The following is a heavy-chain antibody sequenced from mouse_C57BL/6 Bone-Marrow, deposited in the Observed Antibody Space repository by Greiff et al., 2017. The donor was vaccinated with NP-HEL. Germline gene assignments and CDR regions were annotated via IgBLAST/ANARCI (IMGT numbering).Heavy chain of an antibody. Sequence: VQLQQSGAELVRPGASVKLSCKASGYTFTDYYINWVKQRPGQGLEWIARIYPGSGNTYYNEKFKGKATLTAEKSSSTAYMQLSSLTSEDSAVYFCARMGYDYDGGDYWGQGTSVTVSS. CDR2: IYPGSGNT. V-gene: IGHV1-76*01. CDR3: ARMGYDYDGGDY. D-gene: IGHD2-4*01. J-gene: IGHJ4*01. CDR1: GYTFTDYY.